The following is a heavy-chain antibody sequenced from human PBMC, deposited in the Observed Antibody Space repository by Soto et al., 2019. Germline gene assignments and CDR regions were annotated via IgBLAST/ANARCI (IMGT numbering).Heavy chain of an antibody. CDR1: GGSMSSYY. CDR2: IYYSGST. Sequence: QVQLQESGPGLVKPSETLSLTCTVSGGSMSSYYWSWIRQPPGKGLEWIGYIYYSGSTNYNPSLKSRVTISVDASKKQFSLKLSSVTAADTAVYYCASWGVYCTSTSCFERGFDPWGQGILVTVSS. D-gene: IGHD2-2*01. V-gene: IGHV4-59*08. CDR3: ASWGVYCTSTSCFERGFDP. J-gene: IGHJ5*02.